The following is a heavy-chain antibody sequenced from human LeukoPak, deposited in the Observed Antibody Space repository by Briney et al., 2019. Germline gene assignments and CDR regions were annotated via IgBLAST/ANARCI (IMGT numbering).Heavy chain of an antibody. D-gene: IGHD3/OR15-3a*01. CDR2: IKQDGSEK. J-gene: IGHJ5*02. CDR3: ARDLTRRGLDWFDP. CDR1: GFTFSSYW. V-gene: IGHV3-7*01. Sequence: PGGSLRLSCAASGFTFSSYWMSWVRQAPGKGLEWVANIKQDGSEKYYVDSVKGRFTISRDNAKNSLYLQMNSLRAEDTAVYYCARDLTRRGLDWFDPWGQGTLVTVSS.